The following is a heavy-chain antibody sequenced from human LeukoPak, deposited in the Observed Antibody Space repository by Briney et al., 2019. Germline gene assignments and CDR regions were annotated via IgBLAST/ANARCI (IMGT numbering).Heavy chain of an antibody. CDR2: ISGSGGST. Sequence: PGGSLRLSCAASGFTVSSNYMSWVRQAPGKGLEWVSAISGSGGSTYYADSVKGRFTISRDNSKNTLYLQMNSLRAEDTAVYYCAKVGYSSGWPNDAFDIWGQGTMVTVSS. D-gene: IGHD6-19*01. J-gene: IGHJ3*02. CDR1: GFTVSSNY. CDR3: AKVGYSSGWPNDAFDI. V-gene: IGHV3-23*01.